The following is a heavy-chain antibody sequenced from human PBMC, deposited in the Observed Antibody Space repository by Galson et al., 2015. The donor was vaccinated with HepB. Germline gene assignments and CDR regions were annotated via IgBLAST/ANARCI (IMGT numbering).Heavy chain of an antibody. CDR3: ATGGHYFGA. V-gene: IGHV3-15*01. J-gene: IGHJ4*02. Sequence: SLRLSCAGSEFSMGDAWMSWVRQAPGRGLEWIGRIKRKSEGGTTEYGAPLKGRVSISRDESQNTLYLLMNGLETEDTAIYHCATGGHYFGAWGQGTLVIVSS. CDR2: IKRKSEGGTT. CDR1: EFSMGDAW. D-gene: IGHD3-10*01.